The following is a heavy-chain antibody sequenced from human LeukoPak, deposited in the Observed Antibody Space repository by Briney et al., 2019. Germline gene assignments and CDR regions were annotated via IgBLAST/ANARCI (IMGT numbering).Heavy chain of an antibody. Sequence: SETLSLTCTVSGGSISSSSYYWGWIRQPPGKGLEWIRSIYYSGSTYYNPSLKSRVTISVDTSKNQFSLKLSSVTAADTAVYYCAGQDYYDSSGYYYSYYFDYWGQGTLVTVSS. CDR1: GGSISSSSYY. D-gene: IGHD3-22*01. CDR3: AGQDYYDSSGYYYSYYFDY. J-gene: IGHJ4*02. CDR2: IYYSGST. V-gene: IGHV4-39*07.